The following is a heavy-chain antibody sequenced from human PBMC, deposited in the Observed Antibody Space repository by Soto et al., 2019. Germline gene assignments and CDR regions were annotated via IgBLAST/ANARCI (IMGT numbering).Heavy chain of an antibody. V-gene: IGHV1-3*01. CDR3: ARDGGYDILTGYLDC. CDR1: GYTFTSYT. J-gene: IGHJ4*02. D-gene: IGHD3-9*01. CDR2: INAGTGDT. Sequence: VASVKVSCKASGYTFTSYTIHWVRQAPGQRLEWMGWINAGTGDTKYSQRFQGRVTITRDTSANSAYMELSSLRSEDTAVYYCARDGGYDILTGYLDCWGQGTLVTVSS.